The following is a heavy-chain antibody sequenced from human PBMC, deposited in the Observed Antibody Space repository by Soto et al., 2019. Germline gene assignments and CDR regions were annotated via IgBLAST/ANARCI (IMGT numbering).Heavy chain of an antibody. J-gene: IGHJ4*02. D-gene: IGHD4-17*01. CDR2: INSGGTSI. Sequence: GSLRLSCAASGFTVTNYEMSWVRQAPGKGLEWVSYINSGGTSIKYADSVKGRFTISRDNARNSLYLQMNSLRDEDTAVYYCARENYGDAFDFWGQGALVTVSS. V-gene: IGHV3-48*03. CDR1: GFTVTNYE. CDR3: ARENYGDAFDF.